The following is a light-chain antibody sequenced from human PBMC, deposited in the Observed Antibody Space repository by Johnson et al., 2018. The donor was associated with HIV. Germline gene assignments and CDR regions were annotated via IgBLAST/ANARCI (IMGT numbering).Light chain of an antibody. Sequence: QSMLTQPPSVSAAPGQKVTISCSGSSSNIGRNYVSWYQQLPGTAPKLLIFDNNKRPSGIPDRFSASKSGTSATLVITGLQTGDEADYYCGTWDSSLSAYVFVTGTKVTVL. CDR1: SSNIGRNY. V-gene: IGLV1-51*01. J-gene: IGLJ1*01. CDR3: GTWDSSLSAYV. CDR2: DNN.